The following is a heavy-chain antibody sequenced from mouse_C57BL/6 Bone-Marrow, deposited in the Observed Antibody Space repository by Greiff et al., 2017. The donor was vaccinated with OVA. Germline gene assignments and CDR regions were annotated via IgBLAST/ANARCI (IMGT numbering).Heavy chain of an antibody. V-gene: IGHV5-9-1*02. D-gene: IGHD2-4*01. CDR3: TRERDYDWGAY. J-gene: IGHJ3*01. CDR1: GFTLSSYA. CDR2: ISRGGDYL. Sequence: EVMLVESGEGLVKPGGSLKLSCAASGFTLSSYAMSWVRQTPEKRLEWVAYISRGGDYLYYAETVKGRFTISRDNARNTLYLQMSSLKSEDTAMYYCTRERDYDWGAYWGQGTLVTVSA.